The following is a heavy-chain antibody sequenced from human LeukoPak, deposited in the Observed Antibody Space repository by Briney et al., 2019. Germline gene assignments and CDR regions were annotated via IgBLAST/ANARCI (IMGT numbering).Heavy chain of an antibody. CDR3: ASGSSWPNWFDP. J-gene: IGHJ5*02. CDR2: MNPNSGNT. V-gene: IGHV1-8*01. Sequence: ASVKVSCKASGYTFTSYDINWVRQATGQGLEWMGWMNPNSGNTGYAXXFQGXVTMTRNTSISTAYMELSSLRSEDTAVYYCASGSSWPNWFDPWGQGTLVTVSS. D-gene: IGHD6-13*01. CDR1: GYTFTSYD.